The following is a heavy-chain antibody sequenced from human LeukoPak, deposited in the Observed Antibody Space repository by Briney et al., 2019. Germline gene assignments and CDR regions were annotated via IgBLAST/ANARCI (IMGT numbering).Heavy chain of an antibody. D-gene: IGHD5-12*01. CDR3: AKDQHSGYDFYYYYGMDV. CDR2: ISGSGGST. J-gene: IGHJ6*02. CDR1: GFTFSSYA. Sequence: GGSLRLSCAASGFTFSSYAMSWVRQAPGKGLEWVSAISGSGGSTYYADSVKGRFTISRDNSKNTLYLQMNSLRAEDTAVYYCAKDQHSGYDFYYYYGMDVWGQGTTVTVSS. V-gene: IGHV3-23*01.